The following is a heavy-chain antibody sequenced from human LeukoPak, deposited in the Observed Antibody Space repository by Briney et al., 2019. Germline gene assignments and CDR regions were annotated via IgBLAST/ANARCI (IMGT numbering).Heavy chain of an antibody. Sequence: SETLSLTCTVSGGSISSSSYYWGWIRQPPGKGLEWIGSIYYSGSTYYNPSLKSRVTISVDTSKNQFSLKLSSVTAADTAVYYCARRSPSWYYFDYWGQGTLVTVSS. J-gene: IGHJ4*02. D-gene: IGHD2-8*02. V-gene: IGHV4-39*01. CDR1: GGSISSSSYY. CDR3: ARRSPSWYYFDY. CDR2: IYYSGST.